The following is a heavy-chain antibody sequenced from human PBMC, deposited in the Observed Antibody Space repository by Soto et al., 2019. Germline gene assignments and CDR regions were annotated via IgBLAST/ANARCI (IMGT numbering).Heavy chain of an antibody. CDR3: ARDRDGYNGVFDY. Sequence: QVQLVQSGAEVKKPGASVKVSCKASGYTFSNYYMHWVRQAPGQGLEWMGIINPSGGSTSYGQKFQGRVTMTRDTSTSTVYMELSTLRSEDTAVYYCARDRDGYNGVFDYWGQGTLVTVSS. CDR1: GYTFSNYY. J-gene: IGHJ4*02. D-gene: IGHD5-12*01. CDR2: INPSGGST. V-gene: IGHV1-46*03.